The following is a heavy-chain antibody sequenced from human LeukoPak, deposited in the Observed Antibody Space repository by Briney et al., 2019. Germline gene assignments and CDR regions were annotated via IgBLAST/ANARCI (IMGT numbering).Heavy chain of an antibody. Sequence: ASVKVSCKTSGYTFTGYYMHWVRQAPGQGLEWMGWINPNSGGTYYAQKFEGRVTLTRDTSVSTAYMELSRLRSDDTAVFYCARVTVTTEFDYWGQGTLLTVSS. CDR1: GYTFTGYY. CDR3: ARVTVTTEFDY. CDR2: INPNSGGT. V-gene: IGHV1-2*02. J-gene: IGHJ4*02. D-gene: IGHD4-17*01.